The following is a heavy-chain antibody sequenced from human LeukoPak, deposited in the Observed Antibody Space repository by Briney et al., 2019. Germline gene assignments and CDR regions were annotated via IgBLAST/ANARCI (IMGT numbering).Heavy chain of an antibody. CDR2: ISSSGSTI. V-gene: IGHV3-11*01. CDR1: GFTFSDYY. Sequence: GGSLRLSCAASGFTFSDYYMSWIRQAPGKGLEWVSYISSSGSTIYYADSVKGRFTISRDNAKNSLYLQMNSLRAEDTALYHCARGTSRYYYYGMDVWGQGTLVTVSS. CDR3: ARGTSRYYYYGMDV. J-gene: IGHJ6*02. D-gene: IGHD3-9*01.